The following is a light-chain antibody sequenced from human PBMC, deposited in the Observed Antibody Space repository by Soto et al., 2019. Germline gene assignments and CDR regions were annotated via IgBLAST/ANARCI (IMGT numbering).Light chain of an antibody. CDR1: NSGSNS. Sequence: SYELTQPPSVSVAPGQTARITCGGNNSGSNSGNWYQQKPGQAPVLVVYDDSDRPSGIPERFSGSNSGNTATLTISRVEAEDEADYYFQVWDSSSDHVVFGGGTKLTVL. J-gene: IGLJ2*01. CDR3: QVWDSSSDHVV. CDR2: DDS. V-gene: IGLV3-21*02.